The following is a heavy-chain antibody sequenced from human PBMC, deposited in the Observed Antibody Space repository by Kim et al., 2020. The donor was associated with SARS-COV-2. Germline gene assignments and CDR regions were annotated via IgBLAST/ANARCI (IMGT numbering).Heavy chain of an antibody. V-gene: IGHV5-51*01. Sequence: GESLKISCKGSGYNFTNYWIGWVRQMPGKGLEWMGIIYPADSDTRYSPSFQGQVTISADKSISTAHLQWSSLKASDTAMYYCARREGRRMYGPDYYYGMDVWGQGTTVTVSS. D-gene: IGHD3-10*02. CDR2: IYPADSDT. CDR1: GYNFTNYW. CDR3: ARREGRRMYGPDYYYGMDV. J-gene: IGHJ6*02.